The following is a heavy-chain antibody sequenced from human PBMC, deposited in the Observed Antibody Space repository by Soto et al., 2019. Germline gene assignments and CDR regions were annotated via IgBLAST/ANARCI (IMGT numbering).Heavy chain of an antibody. CDR1: GFTFSSYA. V-gene: IGHV3-30-3*01. CDR2: ISYDGSSK. CDR3: ARGGGNSAFNWFDP. J-gene: IGHJ5*02. D-gene: IGHD3-16*01. Sequence: GGSLRLSCAASGFTFSSYAMHWVRQAPGKGLEWVGVISYDGSSKYYADSMKGRFTISRDNSKNTLYLQMNSLRTEDTAVYYCARGGGNSAFNWFDPWGQGTPVTVSS.